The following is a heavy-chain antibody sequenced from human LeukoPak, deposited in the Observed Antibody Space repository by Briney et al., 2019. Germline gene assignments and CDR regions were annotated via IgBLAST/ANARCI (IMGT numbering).Heavy chain of an antibody. D-gene: IGHD3-22*01. V-gene: IGHV3-21*01. CDR3: ARHVVAVGFDY. J-gene: IGHJ4*02. CDR2: ITSSSSYI. Sequence: GGSLRLSCAASGFTVSSNYMSWVRQAPGKGLEWVSSITSSSSYIYYADSVMGRFTISRDNANNSLYLQMNSLRAEDTAVYYCARHVVAVGFDYWGQGTLVTVSS. CDR1: GFTVSSNY.